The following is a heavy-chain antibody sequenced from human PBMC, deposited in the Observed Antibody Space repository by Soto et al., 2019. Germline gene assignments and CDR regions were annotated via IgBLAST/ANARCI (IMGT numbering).Heavy chain of an antibody. V-gene: IGHV1-69*04. CDR2: IIPILGIA. Sequence: SVKVSCKASGGTFSSYTISWVRQAPGQGLEWMGRIIPILGIANYAQKFQGRVTMTRDTSTSTVYMELSSLRSEDTAVYYCARDPQAAAGAFWFDPWGQGTLVTVSS. J-gene: IGHJ5*02. D-gene: IGHD6-13*01. CDR1: GGTFSSYT. CDR3: ARDPQAAAGAFWFDP.